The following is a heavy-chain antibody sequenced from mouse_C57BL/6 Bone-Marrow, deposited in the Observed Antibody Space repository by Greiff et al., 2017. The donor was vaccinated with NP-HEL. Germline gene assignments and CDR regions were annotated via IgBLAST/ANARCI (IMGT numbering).Heavy chain of an antibody. D-gene: IGHD2-4*01. CDR2: IDPSDSYT. CDR3: ARSFYYDYDRDWYFDV. CDR1: GYTFTSYW. V-gene: IGHV1-69*01. J-gene: IGHJ1*03. Sequence: QVQLQQSGAELVMPGASVKLSCKASGYTFTSYWMHWVKQRPGQGLEWIGEIDPSDSYTNYNQKFKGKSTLTVDKSSSTAYMQLSSLTSEDSAVYYCARSFYYDYDRDWYFDVWGTGTTVTVSS.